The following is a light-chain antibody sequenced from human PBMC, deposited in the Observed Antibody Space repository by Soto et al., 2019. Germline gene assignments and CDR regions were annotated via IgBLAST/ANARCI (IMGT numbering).Light chain of an antibody. V-gene: IGKV3-20*01. CDR2: GAS. Sequence: EIVLAQSPGTLSLSPGESATLSCRASQSVSSSVLAWYQQKAGQAPRLLIYGASRRDTGIPDRFSGRGSGTDFTLTISRLEPEDFAVEYCQQYVSSPWAVGQGTKVEI. CDR3: QQYVSSPWA. J-gene: IGKJ1*01. CDR1: QSVSSSV.